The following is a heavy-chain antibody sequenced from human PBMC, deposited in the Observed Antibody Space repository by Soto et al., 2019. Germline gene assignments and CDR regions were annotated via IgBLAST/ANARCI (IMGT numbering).Heavy chain of an antibody. CDR1: GGTVSNSA. J-gene: IGHJ4*02. Sequence: QVQLVQSGAEVKKPGSSVKVSCKASGGTVSNSAISWLRQAPGQGLEWMGGIIPIFGPAIYARKFRGRVTVTADESTSTAYMELSTVRSEDTAVYYCGRGSSWTKVEYWGQGTQVTVSS. CDR2: IIPIFGPA. V-gene: IGHV1-69*01. CDR3: GRGSSWTKVEY. D-gene: IGHD2-15*01.